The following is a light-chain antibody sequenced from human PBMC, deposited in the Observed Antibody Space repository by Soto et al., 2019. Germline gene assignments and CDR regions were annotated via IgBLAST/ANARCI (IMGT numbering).Light chain of an antibody. V-gene: IGKV1-8*01. Sequence: AIRMTQSPSSLSASTGDRVTITCRASQGISSYLAWYQQKPGKAPKLLIYAASTLQSGVPSRFSGSGSGTYFTLTLSCLQSEDFATYYCQPYYSYPLTFGGGTKVEIK. CDR2: AAS. CDR3: QPYYSYPLT. CDR1: QGISSY. J-gene: IGKJ4*01.